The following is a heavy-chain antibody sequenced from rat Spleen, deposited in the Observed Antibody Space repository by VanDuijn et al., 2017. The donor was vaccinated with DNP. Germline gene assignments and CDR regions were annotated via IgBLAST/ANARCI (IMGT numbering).Heavy chain of an antibody. J-gene: IGHJ2*01. D-gene: IGHD1-3*01. CDR1: GFTFSDYY. V-gene: IGHV5-22*01. Sequence: EVQLVESGGGFVQPGRSLKLSCVASGFTFSDYYMAWVRQAPTKGLEWVAYSNYAGGSTYHGDSVKGRFTISRDNAKNTLYLQMNSLRSEDMATYYCTRHVLPLRVWDYWGQGVMVTVSS. CDR2: SNYAGGST. CDR3: TRHVLPLRVWDY.